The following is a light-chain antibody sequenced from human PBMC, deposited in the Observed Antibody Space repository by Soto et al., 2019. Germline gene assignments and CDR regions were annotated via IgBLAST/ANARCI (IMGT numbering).Light chain of an antibody. CDR3: QQYHHWPPAYT. J-gene: IGKJ2*01. V-gene: IGKV3-15*01. CDR1: QSVSDN. Sequence: EILLTQSPATLSVSPGERATLSCRASQSVSDNLAWYQQRPGQAPRLLIYGASTRATGIPARFSGSGSGTEFTLTISSLQSEDFAVYYCQQYHHWPPAYTFGQGTQLEIK. CDR2: GAS.